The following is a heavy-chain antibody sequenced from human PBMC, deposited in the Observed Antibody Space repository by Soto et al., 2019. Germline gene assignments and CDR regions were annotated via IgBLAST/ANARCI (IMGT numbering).Heavy chain of an antibody. Sequence: SSVKVSCNASVGTFSSYAISWVRQAPGQGLEWMGGIIPIFGTANYAQKFQGRVTITADESTSTAYMELSSLRSEDTAVYYCARDEGPRRFDYWGQGTLVTVSS. J-gene: IGHJ4*02. CDR1: VGTFSSYA. V-gene: IGHV1-69*13. CDR3: ARDEGPRRFDY. CDR2: IIPIFGTA.